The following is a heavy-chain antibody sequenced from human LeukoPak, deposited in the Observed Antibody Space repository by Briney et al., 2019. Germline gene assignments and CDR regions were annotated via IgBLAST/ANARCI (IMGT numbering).Heavy chain of an antibody. J-gene: IGHJ3*02. V-gene: IGHV3-23*01. Sequence: GGSLRLSCAASGFTFSHHGMSCVSQAPGKGLEWVSGISDNGGSIYYAHSVKGRFTISRDTSKNTLYLQMNSLRVEDTALYYRAKAAGHDNRDDSFDIWGQGTLVTVSS. CDR3: AKAAGHDNRDDSFDI. CDR1: GFTFSHHG. CDR2: ISDNGGSI. D-gene: IGHD3-22*01.